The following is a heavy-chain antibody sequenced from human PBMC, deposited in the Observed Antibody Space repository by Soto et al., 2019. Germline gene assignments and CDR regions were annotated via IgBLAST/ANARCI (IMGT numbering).Heavy chain of an antibody. V-gene: IGHV3-33*01. CDR3: ARGGRGWYTDFQH. CDR2: IWYDGSNK. CDR1: GFTFSRYD. D-gene: IGHD6-19*01. Sequence: QVQLVESGGGVVQPGRSLRLSCAASGFTFSRYDMHWVRQAPGKGLEWVAVIWYDGSNKYYADSVKGRFTISRDNSKNTLYVQMNSLRVEDTAVYYCARGGRGWYTDFQHWGQGDLVTVSS. J-gene: IGHJ1*01.